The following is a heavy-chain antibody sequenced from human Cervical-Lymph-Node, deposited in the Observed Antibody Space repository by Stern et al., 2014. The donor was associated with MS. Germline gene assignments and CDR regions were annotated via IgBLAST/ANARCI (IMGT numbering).Heavy chain of an antibody. V-gene: IGHV4-61*02. D-gene: IGHD3-3*01. CDR3: ARGYYGRGDN. Sequence: QLQLQESGPGLVKPSQTLSLTCTVSGDSISSGSYYWSWIRQPAGKGLEWIGRIYTTGSTNYNPSLKSRVSMSVDTPKNQFSLKLTSVTAADTAVYYCARGYYGRGDNWGQGTLVTVSS. CDR2: IYTTGST. CDR1: GDSISSGSYY. J-gene: IGHJ4*02.